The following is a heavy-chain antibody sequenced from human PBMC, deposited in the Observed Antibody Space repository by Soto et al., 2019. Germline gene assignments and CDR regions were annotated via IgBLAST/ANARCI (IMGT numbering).Heavy chain of an antibody. D-gene: IGHD3-22*01. Sequence: SETLSLTCTVSGGSIRSGGYYWSWIRQHPGKGLEWIGYIYSLGSTYYNPSLKSRVTISVDTSKSQFSLKLSSVTAPDTAVYYCARHSYQDYYDSSGYYHGPDYWGQGTLVT. V-gene: IGHV4-31*03. CDR2: IYSLGST. CDR3: ARHSYQDYYDSSGYYHGPDY. J-gene: IGHJ4*02. CDR1: GGSIRSGGYY.